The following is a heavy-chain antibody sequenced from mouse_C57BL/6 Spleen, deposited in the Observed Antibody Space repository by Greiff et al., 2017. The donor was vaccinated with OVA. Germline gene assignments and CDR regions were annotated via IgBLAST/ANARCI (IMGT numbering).Heavy chain of an antibody. J-gene: IGHJ4*01. V-gene: IGHV5-9-1*02. CDR2: ISSGGDYI. CDR3: TRDRDYGSSRSYAMDY. Sequence: EVKLMESGEGLVKPGGSLKLSCAASGFTFSSYAMSWVRQTPEKRLEWVAYISSGGDYIYYADTVKGRFTLSRDNARNTLYLQMSSLKSEDTARYYCTRDRDYGSSRSYAMDYWGQGTSVTVSS. D-gene: IGHD1-1*01. CDR1: GFTFSSYA.